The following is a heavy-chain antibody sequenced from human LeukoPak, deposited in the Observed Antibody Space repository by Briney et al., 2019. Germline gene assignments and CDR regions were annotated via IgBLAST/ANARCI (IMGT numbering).Heavy chain of an antibody. CDR3: ARSTPLIVYSSSWYGAFDI. V-gene: IGHV1-69*05. Sequence: SVKVSCKASGYTFTSYGISWVRQAPGQGLEWMGGIIPIFGTANYAQKFQGRVTITTDESTSTAYMELSSLRSEDTAVYYCARSTPLIVYSSSWYGAFDIWGQGTMVTVSS. D-gene: IGHD6-13*01. CDR2: IIPIFGTA. CDR1: GYTFTSYG. J-gene: IGHJ3*02.